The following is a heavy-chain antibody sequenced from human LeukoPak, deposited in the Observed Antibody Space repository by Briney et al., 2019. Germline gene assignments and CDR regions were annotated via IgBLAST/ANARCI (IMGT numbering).Heavy chain of an antibody. CDR1: GFNFDGYA. J-gene: IGHJ4*02. CDR2: ISWNSGSI. D-gene: IGHD5-18*01. CDR3: AKVAWIQLWTEFYFDY. V-gene: IGHV3-9*01. Sequence: GGSLRLSCVASGFNFDGYAMHWVRQAPGKGLEWVSGISWNSGSIGYADSVKGRFTISRDNAKNSLYLQMNSLRAEDTAFYYCAKVAWIQLWTEFYFDYWGQGTLVTVSS.